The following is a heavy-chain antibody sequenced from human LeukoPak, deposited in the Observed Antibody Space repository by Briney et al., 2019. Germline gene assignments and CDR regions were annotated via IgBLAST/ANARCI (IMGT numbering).Heavy chain of an antibody. CDR2: IYSSGST. D-gene: IGHD2-15*01. J-gene: IGHJ4*02. V-gene: IGHV3-66*02. Sequence: GGSLRLSCAASGFTVSSNYMTWVRQAPEKGLEWVSLIYSSGSTYYADSVKGRFTISIDNSKNTLYLQMNSLRGDDTAVYYCARSDCSGRSCFTFDYWGQGTLVTVSS. CDR1: GFTVSSNY. CDR3: ARSDCSGRSCFTFDY.